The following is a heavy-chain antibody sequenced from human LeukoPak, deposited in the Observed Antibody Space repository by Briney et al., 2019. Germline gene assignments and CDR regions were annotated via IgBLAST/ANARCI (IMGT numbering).Heavy chain of an antibody. Sequence: GGSLRLSCAASGFTFSSYAMHWVRQAPGKGLEWVAVISYDGSNKYYADSVKGRFTISRDNSKNTLYLQMNSLRAEDTAVYYCARGGAAAGRYWGQGTLVTVSS. D-gene: IGHD6-13*01. V-gene: IGHV3-30*04. J-gene: IGHJ4*02. CDR3: ARGGAAAGRY. CDR2: ISYDGSNK. CDR1: GFTFSSYA.